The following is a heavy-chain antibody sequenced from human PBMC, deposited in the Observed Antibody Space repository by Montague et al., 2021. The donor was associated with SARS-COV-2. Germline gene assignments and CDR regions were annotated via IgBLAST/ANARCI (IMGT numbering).Heavy chain of an antibody. J-gene: IGHJ6*02. V-gene: IGHV4-61*02. D-gene: IGHD3-10*01. CDR2: IYPSGST. CDR1: GGSISSGSYY. Sequence: TLSLTCTASGGSISSGSYYWSWIRQPAGKGLEWIGRIYPSGSTHYNPSLKSRVTISVDTSKNQFSLRLTSVTAADTAVYFCARASRTRQFRGVIFVSAMDVWGQGTTVTVSS. CDR3: ARASRTRQFRGVIFVSAMDV.